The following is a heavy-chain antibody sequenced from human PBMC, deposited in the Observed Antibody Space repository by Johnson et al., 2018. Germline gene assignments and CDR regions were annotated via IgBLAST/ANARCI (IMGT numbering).Heavy chain of an antibody. CDR2: VSGSGSTT. J-gene: IGHJ1*01. V-gene: IGHV3-23*01. CDR1: GFSFSIYA. Sequence: EVQLLETGGGLVRPGESLRLSCAASGFSFSIYAMSWIRQAPGKGLEWVSAVSGSGSTTHYTDSVKGWFTVSRDNSKNTLYLQMNSLRAEDTAVYYGAKDEQYLVQYFQDWGQGTLVTVSS. D-gene: IGHD6-13*01. CDR3: AKDEQYLVQYFQD.